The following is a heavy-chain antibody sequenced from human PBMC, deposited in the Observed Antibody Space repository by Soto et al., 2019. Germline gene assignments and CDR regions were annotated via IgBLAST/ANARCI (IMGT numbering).Heavy chain of an antibody. CDR2: IIGSGGST. CDR3: AKDRNYYDSSGYDY. D-gene: IGHD3-22*01. J-gene: IGHJ4*02. Sequence: LRLSCAASGFTFNSYAMSWVRQAPGKGLEWVSTIIGSGGSTYYADSVKGRFSVSRDNSKNTLYLQMNSLRAEDTAVYYCAKDRNYYDSSGYDYWGQGTLVTVSS. CDR1: GFTFNSYA. V-gene: IGHV3-23*01.